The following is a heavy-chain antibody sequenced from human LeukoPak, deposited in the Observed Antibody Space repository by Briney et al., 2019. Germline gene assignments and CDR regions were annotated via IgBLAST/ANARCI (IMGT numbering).Heavy chain of an antibody. D-gene: IGHD4-17*01. CDR1: GFTFSSYA. CDR3: AKDLRAPDYGDYVRWDYFDY. CDR2: ISGSGGST. V-gene: IGHV3-23*01. J-gene: IGHJ4*02. Sequence: PGGSLRLSCAASGFTFSSYAMSWVRQAPGKGLEWVSAISGSGGSTYYADSVKGRFTISRDNSKNTLYLQMNSLRAEDTAVYYCAKDLRAPDYGDYVRWDYFDYWGQGTLVTVSS.